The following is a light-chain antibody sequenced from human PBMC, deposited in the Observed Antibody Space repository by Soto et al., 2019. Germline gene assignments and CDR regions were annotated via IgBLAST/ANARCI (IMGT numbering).Light chain of an antibody. CDR1: SSDVGSYNL. Sequence: QSALTQPASVSGSPGQSITISCTGTSSDVGSYNLVSWYQQHPGKAPKLLIYEGNKRPSGVSDGFSGSKSGNTASLTISGFRAEDEADYYCCSYAGGSTYVFGSGTKVTVL. V-gene: IGLV2-23*01. CDR2: EGN. CDR3: CSYAGGSTYV. J-gene: IGLJ1*01.